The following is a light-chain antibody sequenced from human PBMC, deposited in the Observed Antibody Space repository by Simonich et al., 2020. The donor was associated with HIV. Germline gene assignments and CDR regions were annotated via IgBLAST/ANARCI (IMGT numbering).Light chain of an antibody. Sequence: EIVMTQSPATLSVSPGDRDTLSCRASQSVTTNLAWYQQKPGQAPRLLIYAASTRATGIPARFSGSGSGTEFTLTISSTQSEDFAVYYCQQYNNWPPLTFGGGTKVEIK. CDR3: QQYNNWPPLT. V-gene: IGKV3-15*01. CDR2: AAS. J-gene: IGKJ4*01. CDR1: QSVTTN.